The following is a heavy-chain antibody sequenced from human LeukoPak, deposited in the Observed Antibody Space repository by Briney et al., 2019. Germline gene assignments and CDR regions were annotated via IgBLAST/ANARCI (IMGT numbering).Heavy chain of an antibody. V-gene: IGHV4-4*07. CDR1: GAALGNYD. D-gene: IGHD2-2*03. CDR2: THTSGSA. J-gene: IGHJ4*02. CDR3: ARGRWKTGMDSPYYFDF. Sequence: SETLSLTCTVSGAALGNYDWSWIPQPAGKGLEWIGRTHTSGSANYNPSLKSRVTMSVDMSKNQFSLKLTSVTAADTAVYYCARGRWKTGMDSPYYFDFWGQGTLVTVSS.